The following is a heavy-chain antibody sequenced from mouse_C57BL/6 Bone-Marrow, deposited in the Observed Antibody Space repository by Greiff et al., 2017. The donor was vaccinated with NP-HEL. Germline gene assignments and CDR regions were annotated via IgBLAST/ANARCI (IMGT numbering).Heavy chain of an antibody. D-gene: IGHD3-2*02. V-gene: IGHV14-4*01. Sequence: VQLQQSGAELVRPGASVKLSCTASGFNIKDDYMHWVKQRPEQGLEWIGWIDPENGDTEYASKFQGKATITADTSSHTAYLQLSSLTSEDTAVYYCTTDSSGSLFAYWGQGTLVTVSA. CDR1: GFNIKDDY. J-gene: IGHJ3*01. CDR2: IDPENGDT. CDR3: TTDSSGSLFAY.